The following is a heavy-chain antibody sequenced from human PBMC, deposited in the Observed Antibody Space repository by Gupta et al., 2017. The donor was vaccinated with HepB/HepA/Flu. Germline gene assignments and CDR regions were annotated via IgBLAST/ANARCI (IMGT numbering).Heavy chain of an antibody. CDR2: IAHDGVNK. Sequence: QVQLVDSGGDVVQPGTSLTLSCPASGFNLSTYGLHWVRQAPGKGLEWVTLIAHDGVNKYYADSVKGRFTISRDDSQDRVFLQMKSLRVEDTGVYYCARDWGISGWYNYFDPWGQGTLVTVSS. CDR1: GFNLSTYG. D-gene: IGHD6-19*01. V-gene: IGHV3-30*13. CDR3: ARDWGISGWYNYFDP. J-gene: IGHJ5*02.